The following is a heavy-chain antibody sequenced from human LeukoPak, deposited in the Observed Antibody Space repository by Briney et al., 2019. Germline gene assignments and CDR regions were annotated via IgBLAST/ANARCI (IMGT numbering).Heavy chain of an antibody. V-gene: IGHV3-30*03. CDR3: ATSLDIISYFDY. CDR2: ISYDGSNK. Sequence: GGSLRLSCAASGFTLSSYGMHWVRQAPGKGLEWVAVISYDGSNKYYADSVKGRFTISGDNSKNTLYLQMNSLRAEDTAVYYCATSLDIISYFDYWGQGTLVTVSS. J-gene: IGHJ4*02. CDR1: GFTLSSYG. D-gene: IGHD2-15*01.